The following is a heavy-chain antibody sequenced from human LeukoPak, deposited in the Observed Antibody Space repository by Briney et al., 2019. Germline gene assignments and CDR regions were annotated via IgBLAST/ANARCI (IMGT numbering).Heavy chain of an antibody. CDR1: GFTFIIYS. Sequence: GGSLRLSCAASGFTFIIYSMNWVRQAPGKGLEWVSSISSSSSYIYYADSVKGRLTISRDNAKNSLYLQMNSLRAEDTAVYYCARSAYCGGDCPSDYWGQGTLVTVSS. CDR3: ARSAYCGGDCPSDY. J-gene: IGHJ4*02. CDR2: ISSSSSYI. V-gene: IGHV3-21*01. D-gene: IGHD2-21*02.